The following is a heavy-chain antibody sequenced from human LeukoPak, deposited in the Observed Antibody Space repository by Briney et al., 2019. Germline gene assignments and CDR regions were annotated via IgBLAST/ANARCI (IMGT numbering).Heavy chain of an antibody. J-gene: IGHJ5*02. CDR3: ARSPGFLEWLPTTNWFDP. Sequence: ASVKVSCKASGYTFTGYYMHWVRQAPGQGLEWMGWINPNSGGTNYAQEFQGRVAMTRDTSISTAYMELSRLRSDGTAVYYCARSPGFLEWLPTTNWFDPWGQGTLVTVSS. CDR2: INPNSGGT. D-gene: IGHD3-3*01. CDR1: GYTFTGYY. V-gene: IGHV1-2*02.